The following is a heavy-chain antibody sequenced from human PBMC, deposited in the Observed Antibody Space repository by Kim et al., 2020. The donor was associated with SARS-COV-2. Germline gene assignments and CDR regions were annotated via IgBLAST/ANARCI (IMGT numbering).Heavy chain of an antibody. CDR2: ISPNGDST. V-gene: IGHV3-64D*06. D-gene: IGHD3-3*01. J-gene: IGHJ4*02. Sequence: GGSLRLSCSASRFAFSTYTMHWVRQAPGRGPEYVSGISPNGDSTYYADSAKGRFTISRDNSKSTLYLQMSSLRPEDTAVYYSTIQIAGVVYWGQGTLVTVSS. CDR3: TIQIAGVVY. CDR1: RFAFSTYT.